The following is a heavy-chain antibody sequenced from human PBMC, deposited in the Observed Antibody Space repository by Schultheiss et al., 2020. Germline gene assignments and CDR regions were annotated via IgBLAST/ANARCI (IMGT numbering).Heavy chain of an antibody. CDR3: ARDFIMITFGGPGDY. Sequence: ASVKVSCKASGYTFTSYGISWVRQAPGQRLEWVGWINTGNGYTEYSQRFQGRVTITRDPITRDTSTSTVYMELSSLRSEDTAVYYCARDFIMITFGGPGDYWGQGTLGTVSS. J-gene: IGHJ4*02. V-gene: IGHV1-3*04. CDR1: GYTFTSYG. D-gene: IGHD3-16*01. CDR2: INTGNGYT.